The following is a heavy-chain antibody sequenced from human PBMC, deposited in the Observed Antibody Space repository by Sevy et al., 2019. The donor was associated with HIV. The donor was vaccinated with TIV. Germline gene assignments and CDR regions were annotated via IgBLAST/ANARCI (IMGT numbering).Heavy chain of an antibody. CDR2: IWYDGSNK. CDR1: GFTFSSYG. V-gene: IGHV3-33*01. J-gene: IGHJ2*01. CDR3: ARWYDSSGYYYEKYFDL. D-gene: IGHD3-22*01. Sequence: GGSLRLSCAASGFTFSSYGMHWVRQAPGKGLEWVAVIWYDGSNKYYADSVKGRFTISRDNSKNRLYLQMNSLRAEDTAVYYCARWYDSSGYYYEKYFDLWGRGTLVTVSS.